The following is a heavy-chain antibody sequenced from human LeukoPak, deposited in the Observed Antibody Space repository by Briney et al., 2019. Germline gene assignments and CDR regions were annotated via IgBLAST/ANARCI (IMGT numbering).Heavy chain of an antibody. CDR1: GFTFSNAW. D-gene: IGHD2-15*01. CDR2: ISGSGGST. V-gene: IGHV3-23*01. Sequence: GGSLRLSCAASGFTFSNAWMSWVRQAPGKGLEWVSAISGSGGSTYYADSVKGRFTISRDNSKNTLYLQMNSLRAEDTAVYYCAKAYSPHYYYYGMDVWGQGTTVTVSS. CDR3: AKAYSPHYYYYGMDV. J-gene: IGHJ6*02.